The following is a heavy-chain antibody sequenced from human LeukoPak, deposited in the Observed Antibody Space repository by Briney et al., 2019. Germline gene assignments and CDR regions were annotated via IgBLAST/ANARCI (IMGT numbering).Heavy chain of an antibody. Sequence: PGGSLRLSCAASGFTISDYWMSWVRQAPGRGLEWVANIKYDGSERYYVDSVTGRFTISRDTATNSVYLYMNSLRADDTAVYYCARDIAAAGLFFDYWGQGTLVTVSS. D-gene: IGHD6-13*01. V-gene: IGHV3-7*01. J-gene: IGHJ4*02. CDR3: ARDIAAAGLFFDY. CDR2: IKYDGSER. CDR1: GFTISDYW.